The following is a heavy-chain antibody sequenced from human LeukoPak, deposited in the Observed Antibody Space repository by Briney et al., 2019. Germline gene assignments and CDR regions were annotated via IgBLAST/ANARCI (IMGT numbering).Heavy chain of an antibody. J-gene: IGHJ4*02. CDR1: GFAFTNAC. CDR2: IRSKNNGGTT. V-gene: IGHV3-15*01. CDR3: TTDPGYRGLYYFDY. Sequence: GGSLRLSCAASGFAFTNACMSWGRRAPGKGLEWVGRIRSKNNGGTTDYAAPVRGRFSISRDDSKSMLYLQMNSLKTEDTALYYCTTDPGYRGLYYFDYWGQGTLVTVSS. D-gene: IGHD5-12*01.